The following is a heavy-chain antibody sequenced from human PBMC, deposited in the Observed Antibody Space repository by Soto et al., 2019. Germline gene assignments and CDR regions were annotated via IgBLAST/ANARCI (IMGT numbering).Heavy chain of an antibody. CDR3: ARVGYSSSWYIPGLYYYGMDV. D-gene: IGHD6-13*01. CDR1: GYSFTSYW. CDR2: IYPGDSDT. V-gene: IGHV5-51*01. Sequence: PGESLKISCKGSGYSFTSYWIGWVRQMPGKGLEWMGIIYPGDSDTRYSPSFQGQVTISADESISTAYLQWSSLKASDTAMYYCARVGYSSSWYIPGLYYYGMDVWGQGTTVTVSS. J-gene: IGHJ6*02.